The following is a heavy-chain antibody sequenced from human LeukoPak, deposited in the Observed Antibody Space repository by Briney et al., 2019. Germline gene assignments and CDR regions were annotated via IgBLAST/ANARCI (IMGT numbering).Heavy chain of an antibody. V-gene: IGHV3-64*01. J-gene: IGHJ4*02. CDR3: ARNIAVAGDDY. D-gene: IGHD6-13*01. CDR2: ISTNGGST. Sequence: GSLRLSCAASGFTFSSYTMHWVRQAPGKGLEYVSAISTNGGSTPYANSVKGRLTISRDNSKNTLYLQMGSLRAEDLAVYYCARNIAVAGDDYWGRGTLVTVSS. CDR1: GFTFSSYT.